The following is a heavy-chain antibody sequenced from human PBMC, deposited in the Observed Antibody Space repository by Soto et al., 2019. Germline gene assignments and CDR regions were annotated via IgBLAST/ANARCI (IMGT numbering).Heavy chain of an antibody. CDR3: AKALGATTYYSGMDV. V-gene: IGHV3-30*18. Sequence: QVQLVESGGGVVQPGRSLRLSCAASGFTFSSYGMHWVRQATGKGLEWVAVISYDGSNKYYADSVKGRFTISRDNYKNKLYLQMNSMRAEDTAVYYFAKALGATTYYSGMDVWGQGTTVTGSS. D-gene: IGHD1-26*01. CDR2: ISYDGSNK. CDR1: GFTFSSYG. J-gene: IGHJ6*02.